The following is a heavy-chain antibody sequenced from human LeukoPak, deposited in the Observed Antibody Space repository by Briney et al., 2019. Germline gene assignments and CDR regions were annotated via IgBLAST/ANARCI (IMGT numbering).Heavy chain of an antibody. CDR2: INHSGST. CDR3: ARDHSGYSIDY. J-gene: IGHJ4*02. CDR1: GGSFSGYY. Sequence: SETLSLTCAVYGGSFSGYYWSWIRQPPGKGLEWMGEINHSGSTNYNPSLKSRVTISVDTSKNQFSLKLSSVTAADTAVYYCARDHSGYSIDYWGQGTLVTVSS. V-gene: IGHV4-34*01. D-gene: IGHD5-12*01.